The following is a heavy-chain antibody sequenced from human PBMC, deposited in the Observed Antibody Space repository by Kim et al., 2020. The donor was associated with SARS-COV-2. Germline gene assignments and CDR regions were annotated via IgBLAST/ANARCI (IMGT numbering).Heavy chain of an antibody. Sequence: GGSLRLSCAASGFTFSRYSMHWVRQAPGKGLSWLAFISYDGENKYYADSVKGRFTISRDNSKNTLYLQMNSLRLDDTAVYYCATPYGDYIGGYDSWGPGT. J-gene: IGHJ4*02. CDR3: ATPYGDYIGGYDS. CDR1: GFTFSRYS. CDR2: ISYDGENK. V-gene: IGHV3-30*04. D-gene: IGHD4-17*01.